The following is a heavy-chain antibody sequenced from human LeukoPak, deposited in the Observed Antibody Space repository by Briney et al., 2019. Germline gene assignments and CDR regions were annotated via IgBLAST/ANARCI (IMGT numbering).Heavy chain of an antibody. CDR2: IRSGGNTR. Sequence: GGSLRLSCAASGFTFSNYEMNWVRQAPGKGLEWISYIRSGGNTRYYADSVKGRFTISRDDAKNSLYLQLNSLRAEDTAVYYCAKERAGYTNPYYFDYWGQGTLVTVSS. CDR3: AKERAGYTNPYYFDY. J-gene: IGHJ4*02. CDR1: GFTFSNYE. V-gene: IGHV3-48*03. D-gene: IGHD3-16*02.